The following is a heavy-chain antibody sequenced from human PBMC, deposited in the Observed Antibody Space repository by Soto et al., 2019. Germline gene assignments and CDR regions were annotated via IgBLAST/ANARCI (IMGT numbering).Heavy chain of an antibody. CDR1: GFNVGAFA. V-gene: IGHV3-23*01. J-gene: IGHJ4*02. D-gene: IGHD1-20*01. CDR3: TRETVAGITGLDY. CDR2: ISVSDAFI. Sequence: EVQLLESGGDLVQPGGSLRLSCAASGFNVGAFAVNWVRQAPGKGLEWVSGISVSDAFIYYADSVRGRFSISRDASENTLYLKMNRLRVDDTALYYCTRETVAGITGLDYWGPGTLVTVSS.